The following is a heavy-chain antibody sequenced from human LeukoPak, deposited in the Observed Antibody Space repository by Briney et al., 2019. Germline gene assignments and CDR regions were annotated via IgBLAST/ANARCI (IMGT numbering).Heavy chain of an antibody. CDR2: ISSSSSYI. D-gene: IGHD3-10*01. J-gene: IGHJ4*02. CDR3: ARESYGSGSYRFDY. CDR1: GFTFSSYS. Sequence: GGSLRLSCAASGFTFSSYSMNWARQAPGKGLEWVSSISSSSSYIYYADSVKGRFTISRDNAKNSLYLQMNSLRAEDTAVYYCARESYGSGSYRFDYWGQGTLVTVSS. V-gene: IGHV3-21*01.